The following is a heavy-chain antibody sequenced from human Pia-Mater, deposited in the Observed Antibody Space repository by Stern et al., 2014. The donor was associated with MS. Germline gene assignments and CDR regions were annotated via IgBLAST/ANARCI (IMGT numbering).Heavy chain of an antibody. CDR3: ARDSDSSGYYYGDAFDI. Sequence: VQLVESGGGVVQPGRSLRLSCAASGFTFSSYGMHWVRQAPGKGLERVAVIWYDGSNKYYADSVKGRFTISRDNSKNTLYLQMNSLRAEDTAVYYCARDSDSSGYYYGDAFDIWGQGTMVTVSS. CDR2: IWYDGSNK. V-gene: IGHV3-33*01. J-gene: IGHJ3*02. D-gene: IGHD3-22*01. CDR1: GFTFSSYG.